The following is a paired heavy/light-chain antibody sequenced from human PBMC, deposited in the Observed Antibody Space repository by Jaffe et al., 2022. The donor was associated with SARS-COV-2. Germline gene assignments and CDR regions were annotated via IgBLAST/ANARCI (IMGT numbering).Light chain of an antibody. CDR2: DAS. J-gene: IGKJ2*01. CDR3: QQSHSAPHA. Sequence: DIQMTQSPSSLSASVGDRVTITCRASQSMSTYLNWYQQKPGKAPELLIYDASRLQSGVPSRFSASGSGTYFTLTISSLQPEDFATYFCQQSHSAPHAFGQGTQVEIK. V-gene: IGKV1-39*01. CDR1: QSMSTY.
Heavy chain of an antibody. D-gene: IGHD1-26*01. J-gene: IGHJ5*02. V-gene: IGHV3-30*09. CDR2: VSYDGSRK. CDR3: AREGDPGIKDSYGRRGFDP. Sequence: QAQLVESGGGVVQPGGSLRLSCAASGFTFSDYAMHWVRQAPGKGLEWVAVVSYDGSRKYYPVSVKGRFAISRDSSKNTLYLEMNSLTDEDSAVYYCAREGDPGIKDSYGRRGFDPWGQGTLVTVSS. CDR1: GFTFSDYA.